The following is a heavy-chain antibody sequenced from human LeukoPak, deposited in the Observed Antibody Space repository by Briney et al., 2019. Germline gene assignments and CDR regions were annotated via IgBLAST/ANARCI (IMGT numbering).Heavy chain of an antibody. D-gene: IGHD3-22*01. CDR1: GYTFTSYG. J-gene: IGHJ4*02. V-gene: IGHV1-18*01. CDR2: ISAYNGNT. Sequence: ASVKVSCKASGYTFTSYGISWVRQAPGQGLEWMGWISAYNGNTNYAQKLQGRVTMTIDTSTSTAYMELRSLRSDDTAVYYCHPSYYDSSGYYTPLDYWGQGTLVTVSS. CDR3: HPSYYDSSGYYTPLDY.